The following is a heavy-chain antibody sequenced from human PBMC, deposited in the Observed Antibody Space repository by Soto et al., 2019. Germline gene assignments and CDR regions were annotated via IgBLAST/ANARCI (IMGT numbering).Heavy chain of an antibody. CDR1: GGSISSGGYY. CDR3: SRFLEVYCISTTCLNWFDP. Sequence: NPSETLSLTCTVSGGSISSGGYYWSWMRPQPGKGLEWIRCIYYSGSTYYNPSRKSRVTISVDTSQNQFSLKLSSVTAADTVVYYCSRFLEVYCISTTCLNWFDPWGQGTLATVSS. V-gene: IGHV4-31*03. D-gene: IGHD2-2*01. CDR2: IYYSGST. J-gene: IGHJ5*02.